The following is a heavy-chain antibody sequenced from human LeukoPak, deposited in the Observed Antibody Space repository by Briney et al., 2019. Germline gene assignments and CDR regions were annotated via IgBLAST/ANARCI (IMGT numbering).Heavy chain of an antibody. CDR2: ISSSSSYI. CDR1: GFTFSSYS. Sequence: GGSLRLSCAASGFTFSSYSMNWVRQAPGKGLEWVSSISSSSSYIYYADSVKGRFTISRDNAKNSLYLQMNSLRAEDTAVYYCARDKPGGGYDYGNGYWGQGTLVTVSS. D-gene: IGHD5-12*01. V-gene: IGHV3-21*01. CDR3: ARDKPGGGYDYGNGY. J-gene: IGHJ4*02.